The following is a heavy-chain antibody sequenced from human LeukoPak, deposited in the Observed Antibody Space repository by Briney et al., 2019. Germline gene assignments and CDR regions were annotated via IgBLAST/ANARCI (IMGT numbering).Heavy chain of an antibody. J-gene: IGHJ4*02. CDR1: GGSISSYY. D-gene: IGHD2-2*01. Sequence: SETLSLTCTVSGGSISSYYWSWIRQPAGKGLEWIGRIYTSGSTNYNPSLKSRVTISVDTSKNQFSPKLSSVTAADTAVYYCARLGIERYCSSTSCYHFDYWGQGTLVTVSS. CDR2: IYTSGST. V-gene: IGHV4-4*07. CDR3: ARLGIERYCSSTSCYHFDY.